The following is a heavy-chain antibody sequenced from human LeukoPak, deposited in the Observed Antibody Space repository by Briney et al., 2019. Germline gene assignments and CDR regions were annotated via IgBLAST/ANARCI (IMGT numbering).Heavy chain of an antibody. D-gene: IGHD3-22*01. V-gene: IGHV3-30-3*01. J-gene: IGHJ3*02. CDR2: ISHEGSNK. CDR3: ARASYHYDSSDSKGAFDI. CDR1: GFTVSRNY. Sequence: GGSLRLSCAATGFTVSRNYMTWVRQAPGKGLEWVAVISHEGSNKYNADSVKGRFTISRDNSKNTLYLQMNSLRAEDTAVYYCARASYHYDSSDSKGAFDIWGQGTMVTVSS.